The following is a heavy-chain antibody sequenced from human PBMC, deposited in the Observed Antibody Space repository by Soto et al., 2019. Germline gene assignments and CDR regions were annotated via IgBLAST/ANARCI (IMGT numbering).Heavy chain of an antibody. V-gene: IGHV3-53*01. CDR1: GIIVSTNY. J-gene: IGHJ4*02. D-gene: IGHD3-22*01. Sequence: PGGSLRLSCAASGIIVSTNYMSWVRQAPGKGLEWASLIYSDGKTYYADSVKGRFTISRDNSKNTVSLQMNSVRAEDTAVYYCARDGGGGYYDSSGYVAVWGQGTLVTVSS. CDR3: ARDGGGGYYDSSGYVAV. CDR2: IYSDGKT.